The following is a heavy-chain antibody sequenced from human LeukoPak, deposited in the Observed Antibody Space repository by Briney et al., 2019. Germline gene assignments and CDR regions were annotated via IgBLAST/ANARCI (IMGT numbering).Heavy chain of an antibody. CDR1: GITLSNYA. J-gene: IGHJ4*02. D-gene: IGHD3-22*01. CDR2: ISGSGGGT. V-gene: IGHV3-23*01. CDR3: AKRGVVIRVILVGFHKEAYYFDS. Sequence: GGSLRLSCAVSGITLSNYAMSWVRQAPGKGLEWVAGISGSGGGTHYADSVKGRFTISRDNPKNTPYLRMNNLRAGDTAVYFCAKRGVVIRVILVGFHKEAYYFDSWGQGALVTVSS.